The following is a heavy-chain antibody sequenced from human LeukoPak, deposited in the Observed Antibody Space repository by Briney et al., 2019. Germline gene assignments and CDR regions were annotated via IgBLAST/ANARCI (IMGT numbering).Heavy chain of an antibody. J-gene: IGHJ4*02. V-gene: IGHV1-8*01. Sequence: ASVKVSCKASGYTFTSYDINWVRQATGQGLEWMGWMKPNSGNTGYAQKFQGRVTMTRNTSISTAYMELSSLRSEDTAVYYCARAQSVTIFGVVIPAKYYFDYWGQGTLVTVSS. CDR3: ARAQSVTIFGVVIPAKYYFDY. D-gene: IGHD3-3*01. CDR2: MKPNSGNT. CDR1: GYTFTSYD.